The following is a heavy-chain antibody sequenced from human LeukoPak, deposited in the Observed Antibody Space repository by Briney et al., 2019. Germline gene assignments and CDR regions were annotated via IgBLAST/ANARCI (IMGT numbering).Heavy chain of an antibody. Sequence: GGSLGLSCVASGFTFSSYAMGWVRQAAGKGLEWVSDISSSGGTTYYADSVKGRVTISRDNSKNTLYLQMNSLRAEDTAVYYCAKEAYCGGDCHHGFDPWGQGTLVTVSS. V-gene: IGHV3-23*01. CDR2: ISSSGGTT. D-gene: IGHD2-21*02. CDR1: GFTFSSYA. J-gene: IGHJ5*02. CDR3: AKEAYCGGDCHHGFDP.